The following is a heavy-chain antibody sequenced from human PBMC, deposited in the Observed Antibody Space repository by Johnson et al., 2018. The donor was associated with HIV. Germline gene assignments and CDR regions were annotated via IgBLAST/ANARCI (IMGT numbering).Heavy chain of an antibody. CDR1: GFSNYD. CDR3: AKDRYGGSYPDAFDM. D-gene: IGHD1-26*01. CDR2: ISYDGTNN. Sequence: QVQLVESGGGVVQPGRSLRLSCAASGFSNYDMHWVRQAPGRGLEWVSSISYDGTNNYYGDSVKGRFTISRDNSKNTLFLQMNSLRPEDTSVYYCAKDRYGGSYPDAFDMWGLGTLVTVSS. J-gene: IGHJ3*02. V-gene: IGHV3-30*18.